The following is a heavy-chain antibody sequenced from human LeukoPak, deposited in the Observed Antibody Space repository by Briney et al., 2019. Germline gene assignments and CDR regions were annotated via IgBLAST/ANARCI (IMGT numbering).Heavy chain of an antibody. CDR3: AGSPPSIRYFDY. CDR2: INSDGSST. D-gene: IGHD3-9*01. V-gene: IGHV3-74*01. CDR1: GFTFSSYW. J-gene: IGHJ4*02. Sequence: GGSLRLSCAASGFTFSSYWMHSVRQAPGKGLVWVSRINSDGSSTSYADSVKGQFTISRDNSKNTVYLQMNSLRAEDTAVYYCAGSPPSIRYFDYWGQGTLVTVSS.